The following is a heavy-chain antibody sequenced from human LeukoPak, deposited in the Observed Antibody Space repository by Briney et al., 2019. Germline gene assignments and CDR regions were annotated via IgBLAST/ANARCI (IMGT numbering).Heavy chain of an antibody. V-gene: IGHV6-1*01. D-gene: IGHD6-13*01. CDR1: GDTFSSNTPA. CDR3: ARQQRGAFDY. J-gene: IGHJ4*02. Sequence: SQTLSLTCALSGDTFSSNTPAWDWLRQSPSIGLESLVRTYYRSKWYNDYAVSVRSRITINPDTAKNQFSLQLNSVTPEDTAVYYCARQQRGAFDYWGQGTLVTVSS. CDR2: TYYRSKWYN.